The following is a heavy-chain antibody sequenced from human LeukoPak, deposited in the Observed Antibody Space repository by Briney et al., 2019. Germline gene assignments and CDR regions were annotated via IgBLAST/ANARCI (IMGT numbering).Heavy chain of an antibody. D-gene: IGHD4-23*01. CDR1: GYTFSDHD. CDR3: TRWRSGTSD. CDR2: TRNKANNYAT. Sequence: PGESLRLSCAASGYTFSDHDVDWVRKAPGKGLEWVVHTRNKANNYATDYAASVKGRFTISRDDSRNSVYLQMNSLKTEDTAVYYCTRWRSGTSDWGQGTLVTVSS. V-gene: IGHV3-72*01. J-gene: IGHJ4*02.